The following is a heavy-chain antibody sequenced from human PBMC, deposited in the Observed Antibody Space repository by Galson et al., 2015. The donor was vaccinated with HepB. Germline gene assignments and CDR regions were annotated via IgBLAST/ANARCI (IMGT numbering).Heavy chain of an antibody. Sequence: SLRLSCAASGFTFSSNAMTWVRQAPGKGLEWVSTISGSGGATYYADSVKGRFSISRDNSKNTLYLQMNNLRAEDTAVYCCAKGTVVPAAVGSFDYWGQGTLVTVSS. CDR1: GFTFSSNA. J-gene: IGHJ4*02. CDR2: ISGSGGAT. CDR3: AKGTVVPAAVGSFDY. V-gene: IGHV3-23*01. D-gene: IGHD2-2*01.